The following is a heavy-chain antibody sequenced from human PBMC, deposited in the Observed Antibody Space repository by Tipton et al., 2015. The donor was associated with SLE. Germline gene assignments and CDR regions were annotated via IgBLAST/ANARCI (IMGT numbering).Heavy chain of an antibody. CDR2: IYYSGST. V-gene: IGHV4-59*08. D-gene: IGHD2/OR15-2a*01. CDR3: ARQADFNWFDP. J-gene: IGHJ5*02. Sequence: LRLSCTVSGGSISSYYWSWIRQPPGKGLEWIGYIYYSGSTNYNPSLKSRVTISVDTSKNQFSLKLSSVTAADTAVYYCARQADFNWFDPWGQGTLVTVSS. CDR1: GGSISSYY.